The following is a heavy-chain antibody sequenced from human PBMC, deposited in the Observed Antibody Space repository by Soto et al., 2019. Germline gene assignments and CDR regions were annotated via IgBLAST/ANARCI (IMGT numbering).Heavy chain of an antibody. CDR2: ISAYNGNT. J-gene: IGHJ4*02. Sequence: ASVKVSCKASGYTFTRYGISWVRQAPGQGLEWMGWISAYNGNTNYAQKLQGRVTMTTDTSTSTAYMELRSLRSDDTAVYYCARDSGRQSIAARNFDYWGQGTLVTVSS. V-gene: IGHV1-18*01. D-gene: IGHD6-6*01. CDR3: ARDSGRQSIAARNFDY. CDR1: GYTFTRYG.